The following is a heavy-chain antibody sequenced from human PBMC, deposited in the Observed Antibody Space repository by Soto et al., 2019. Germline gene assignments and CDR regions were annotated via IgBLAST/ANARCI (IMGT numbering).Heavy chain of an antibody. D-gene: IGHD3-3*01. CDR2: ISGSGGST. J-gene: IGHJ4*02. Sequence: PGGSLRLSCAASGFTFSSYAMSWVRQAPGKGLEWVSAISGSGGSTYYADSVKGRFTISRDNSKNTLYLQMNSLRAEDTAVYYFAKDPELRFLEWLLYSRVQFGYWGQGSLVPVSS. V-gene: IGHV3-23*01. CDR3: AKDPELRFLEWLLYSRVQFGY. CDR1: GFTFSSYA.